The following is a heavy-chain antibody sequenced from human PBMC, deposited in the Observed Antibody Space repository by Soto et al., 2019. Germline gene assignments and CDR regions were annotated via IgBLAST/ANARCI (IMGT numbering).Heavy chain of an antibody. Sequence: GGSLRLSCAASGFTFSGSAMHWVRQASGKGLEWVGRIRSKANSYATAYAASVKGRFTISRDDSKNTAYLQMNSLKTEDTAVYYCTRHPPHGSGSYYAFDIWGQGTMVTVSS. CDR2: IRSKANSYAT. D-gene: IGHD3-10*01. CDR1: GFTFSGSA. CDR3: TRHPPHGSGSYYAFDI. V-gene: IGHV3-73*01. J-gene: IGHJ3*02.